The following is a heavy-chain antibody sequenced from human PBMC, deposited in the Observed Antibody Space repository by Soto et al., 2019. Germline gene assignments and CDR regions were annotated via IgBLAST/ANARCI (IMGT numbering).Heavy chain of an antibody. CDR2: IYYSGST. CDR1: GGSISSGGYY. D-gene: IGHD3-22*01. J-gene: IGHJ3*02. V-gene: IGHV4-31*03. CDR3: AREFWRRAHCYDSSGYYPGVAFDI. Sequence: SETLSLTCTVSGGSISSGGYYWSWIRQHPGKGLEWIGYIYYSGSTYYNPSLKSRVTISVDTSKNQFSLKLSSVTAADTAVYYCAREFWRRAHCYDSSGYYPGVAFDIWGQGTMVTVSS.